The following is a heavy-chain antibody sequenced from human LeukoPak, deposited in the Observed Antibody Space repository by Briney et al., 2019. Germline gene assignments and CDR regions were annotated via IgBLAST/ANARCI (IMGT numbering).Heavy chain of an antibody. CDR1: GFTFSSYE. J-gene: IGHJ4*02. Sequence: GGSLRLSCAASGFTFSSYEMNWVRQAPGKGLEWVSYISSSASTIYYADSVKGRFTISRDNAKNSLYLQMNSLRAEDTAVHYCARDDYGGNSDYWGQGTLVTVSS. CDR3: ARDDYGGNSDY. V-gene: IGHV3-48*03. CDR2: ISSSASTI. D-gene: IGHD4-23*01.